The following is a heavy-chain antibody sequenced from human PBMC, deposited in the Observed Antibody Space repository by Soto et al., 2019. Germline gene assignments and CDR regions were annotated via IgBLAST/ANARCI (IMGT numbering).Heavy chain of an antibody. CDR2: ISHDGSKQ. D-gene: IGHD3-16*01. V-gene: IGHV3-30*03. Sequence: QVQVVESGGGVVQPGRSLRLSCAASGFNFSNYNMHWVRQAPGKGLECVAIISHDGSKQYSAGSVKGRFTISRDNAKNILFLQMDILRAEDTAVYPCATELNYVTLDHWGHGTLV. CDR3: ATELNYVTLDH. J-gene: IGHJ4*01. CDR1: GFNFSNYN.